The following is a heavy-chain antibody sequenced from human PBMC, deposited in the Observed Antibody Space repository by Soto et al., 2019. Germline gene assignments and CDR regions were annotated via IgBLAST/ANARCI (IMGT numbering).Heavy chain of an antibody. CDR2: IYYSGST. CDR3: ARDSSSGCDY. D-gene: IGHD6-19*01. Sequence: SETLSLTCTVSGGSIGRYYWSWIRQPPGKGLEWIGYIYYSGSTNYNPSLKSRVTISVDTSKNQFSLKLSSVTAADTAVYYCARDSSSGCDYWGQGTLVTVS. J-gene: IGHJ4*02. V-gene: IGHV4-59*01. CDR1: GGSIGRYY.